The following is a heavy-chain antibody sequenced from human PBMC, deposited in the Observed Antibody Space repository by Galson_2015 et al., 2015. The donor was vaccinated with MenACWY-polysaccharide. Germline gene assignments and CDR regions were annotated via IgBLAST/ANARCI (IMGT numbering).Heavy chain of an antibody. Sequence: SETLSLTCRVSGGSLTAYYWAWIRQPPGKGLERIGCIYYSGSTKYSPSLNSRVTISVDTSNNQFSLKLSSVTAADTAVYYCARSPGGYSSGGQIDSWGQGSLVTVSS. CDR3: ARSPGGYSSGGQIDS. CDR1: GGSLTAYY. V-gene: IGHV4-59*01. J-gene: IGHJ4*02. CDR2: IYYSGST. D-gene: IGHD5-18*01.